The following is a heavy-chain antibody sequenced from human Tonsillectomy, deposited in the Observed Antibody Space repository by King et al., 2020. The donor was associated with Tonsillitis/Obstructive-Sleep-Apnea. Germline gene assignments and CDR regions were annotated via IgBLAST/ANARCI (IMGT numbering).Heavy chain of an antibody. CDR1: GVTFRHYA. V-gene: IGHV3-30*04. CDR2: ISYDGSDK. D-gene: IGHD5-24*01. CDR3: ARGEMATISPAFDI. Sequence: VQLVESGGGVVQPGRSRRLSCVASGVTFRHYAMHWVRQSRGKGLEWAALISYDGSDKYYADSVKGRFTVSRDNSKNTLYLQMNFLRPEDTAVYYCARGEMATISPAFDIGGQGTMLTVSS. J-gene: IGHJ3*02.